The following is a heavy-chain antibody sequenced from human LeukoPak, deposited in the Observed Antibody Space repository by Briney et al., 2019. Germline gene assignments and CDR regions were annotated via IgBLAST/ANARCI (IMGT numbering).Heavy chain of an antibody. CDR3: ARHSLYCSGGSCYSVWFDP. CDR2: MFSGDFDT. CDR1: GFNFTSFW. J-gene: IGHJ5*02. V-gene: IGHV5-51*01. D-gene: IGHD2-15*01. Sequence: GESLNISCKGPGFNFTSFWIGWVRPVTRKGRGWMGIMFSGDFDTRYSPSFQGPDTISTDKSIRTAYLQWSSLKASDTAMYYCARHSLYCSGGSCYSVWFDPWGQGTLVTVSS.